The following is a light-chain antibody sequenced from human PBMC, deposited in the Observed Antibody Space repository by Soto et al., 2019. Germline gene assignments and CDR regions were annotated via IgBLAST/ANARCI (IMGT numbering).Light chain of an antibody. V-gene: IGKV1-8*01. CDR1: QGISSY. CDR2: AAS. Sequence: AIRMTQSPSSLSASTGDRVTITCRASQGISSYLAWYQQKPGKAPKLLIYAASTLQSGVPSRFSGSGSGTEFTLTISCLQSEDFATYYCQQYYSYPAGFGQGTKVEIK. CDR3: QQYYSYPAG. J-gene: IGKJ1*01.